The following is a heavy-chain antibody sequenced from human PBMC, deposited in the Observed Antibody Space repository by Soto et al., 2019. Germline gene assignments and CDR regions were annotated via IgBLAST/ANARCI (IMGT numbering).Heavy chain of an antibody. CDR3: ARAHRYSSSSAWFDP. CDR2: INAGNGNT. Sequence: ASVKVSCKASGYTFTSYAMHWVRQAPGQRLEWMGWINAGNGNTKYSQKFQGRVTITRDTSASTAYMELSSLRSEDTAVYYCARAHRYSSSSAWFDPWGQGTLVTVSS. V-gene: IGHV1-3*01. CDR1: GYTFTSYA. D-gene: IGHD6-13*01. J-gene: IGHJ5*02.